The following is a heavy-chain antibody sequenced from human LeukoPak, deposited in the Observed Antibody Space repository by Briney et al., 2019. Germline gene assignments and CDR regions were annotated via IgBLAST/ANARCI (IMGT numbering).Heavy chain of an antibody. Sequence: GGSLTLSCAASGFTFSSYGMLWVRPAPGEGLEWVAFIRYDGSNKYYADSVKGRFTISRDNAKNTVFLQMSSLRAENTALYYCARKSASGNYPLDYWGQGTLVTVSS. CDR3: ARKSASGNYPLDY. CDR1: GFTFSSYG. V-gene: IGHV3-30*02. J-gene: IGHJ4*02. CDR2: IRYDGSNK. D-gene: IGHD3-10*01.